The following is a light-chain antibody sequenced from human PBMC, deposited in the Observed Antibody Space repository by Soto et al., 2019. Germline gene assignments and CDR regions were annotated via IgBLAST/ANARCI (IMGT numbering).Light chain of an antibody. CDR3: FSFTTDWTDV. V-gene: IGLV2-14*01. J-gene: IGLJ1*01. CDR1: SSDIGAYNY. Sequence: QSVLTQPASVSGSPGQSITISCTGSSSDIGAYNYVSWLQQHPGKAPKLIISEVSNRPSGVSNRFSGSKSGTAASLTISGLQTEDEADYFCFSFTTDWTDVFGTGTKVPV. CDR2: EVS.